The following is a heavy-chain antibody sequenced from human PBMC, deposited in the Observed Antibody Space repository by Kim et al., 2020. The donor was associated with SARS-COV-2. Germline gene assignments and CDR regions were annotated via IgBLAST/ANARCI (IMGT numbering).Heavy chain of an antibody. J-gene: IGHJ6*01. CDR2: IYYSGRT. CDR3: ARGAYFGSGSYNGLDV. CDR1: GGSVSSVRYY. D-gene: IGHD3-10*01. Sequence: SETLSLTCTVSGGSVSSVRYYWSWIRKSPGKGLEWIGNIYYSGRTDYSPSLKSRVTLSGDTSKNQLSLKLSSVTSADTAVYYCARGAYFGSGSYNGLDV. V-gene: IGHV4-61*01.